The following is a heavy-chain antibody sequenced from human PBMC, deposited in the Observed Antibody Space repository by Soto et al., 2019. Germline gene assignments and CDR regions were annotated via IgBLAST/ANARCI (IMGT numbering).Heavy chain of an antibody. CDR1: GGSISSYY. CDR3: ARERPYSRGCYDY. CDR2: IYYSGST. Sequence: LETLSLTCTVSGGSISSYYWSWIRQPPGKGLEWIGYIYYSGSTNYNPSLKSRVTISVDTSKNQFSLKLSSVTAADTAVYYCARERPYSRGCYDYWGQGTLVTVSS. D-gene: IGHD6-19*01. V-gene: IGHV4-59*01. J-gene: IGHJ4*02.